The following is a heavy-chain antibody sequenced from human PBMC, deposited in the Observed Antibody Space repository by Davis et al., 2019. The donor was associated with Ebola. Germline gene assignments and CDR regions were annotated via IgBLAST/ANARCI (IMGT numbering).Heavy chain of an antibody. CDR3: ARGPYRGDIVVVPAATPDY. V-gene: IGHV3-48*02. J-gene: IGHJ4*02. CDR1: GFTFSSYS. CDR2: ISSSSSTI. Sequence: GGSLRLSCAASGFTFSSYSMNWVRQAPGKGLEWVSYISSSSSTIYYADSVKGRFTISRDNAKNSLYLQMNSLRDEDTAVYYCARGPYRGDIVVVPAATPDYWGQGTLVTVSS. D-gene: IGHD2-2*01.